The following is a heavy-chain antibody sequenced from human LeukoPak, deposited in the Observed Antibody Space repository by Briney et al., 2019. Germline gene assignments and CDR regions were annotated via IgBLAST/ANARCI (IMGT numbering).Heavy chain of an antibody. D-gene: IGHD6-13*01. CDR1: GFTFDDYA. CDR2: ISWNSGSI. CDR3: GKDGAAAGRRPHYYYYYMDV. J-gene: IGHJ6*03. V-gene: IGHV3-9*01. Sequence: PGGSLRLSCAASGFTFDDYAMHWVRQAPGKGLEWVSGISWNSGSIGYADSVKGRFTISRDNAKNSLYRQMNSLRAEDTALYYCGKDGAAAGRRPHYYYYYMDVWGKGTTVTVSS.